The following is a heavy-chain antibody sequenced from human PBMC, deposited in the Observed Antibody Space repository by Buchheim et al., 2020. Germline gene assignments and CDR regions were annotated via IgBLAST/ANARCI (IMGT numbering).Heavy chain of an antibody. CDR1: GGTFSSYA. CDR3: ARDRGVVVPAASYYYYYGMDV. D-gene: IGHD2-2*01. J-gene: IGHJ6*02. CDR2: IIPILGIA. V-gene: IGHV1-69*04. Sequence: QVQLVQSGAEVKKPGSSVKVSCKASGGTFSSYAISCVRQAPGEGVEWMGRIIPILGIANYAQKFQGSVTITADKSTSTDYMELSSLRSEDTAVYYCARDRGVVVPAASYYYYYGMDVWGQGTT.